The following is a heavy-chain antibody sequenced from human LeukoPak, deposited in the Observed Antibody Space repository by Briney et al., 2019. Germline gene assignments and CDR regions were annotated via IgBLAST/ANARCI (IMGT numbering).Heavy chain of an antibody. CDR3: ARATNYYYDSSGYAFDI. CDR2: IIPIFGTA. Sequence: SVKVSCKASGGTFITYAISWVRQAPGQGLEWMGGIIPIFGTANYAQKFQGRVTITADESTSTAYMELSSLRSEDTAVYYCARATNYYYDSSGYAFDIWGQGTMVTVSS. V-gene: IGHV1-69*13. J-gene: IGHJ3*02. CDR1: GGTFITYA. D-gene: IGHD3-22*01.